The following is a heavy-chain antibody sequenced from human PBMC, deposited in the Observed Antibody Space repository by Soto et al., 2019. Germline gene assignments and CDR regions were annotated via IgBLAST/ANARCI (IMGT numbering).Heavy chain of an antibody. D-gene: IGHD6-19*01. CDR1: GYTFTRYD. Sequence: QVQLVQSGAEVKKPGASVKVSCKASGYTFTRYDINWVGQATGQGREWMGWMNPNSGNTGYAQKFQGRVTMTRNTSISTAYMGLSSLRSEDTAVYYCARRNTVAGANWFDPWGQGTLVTVSS. J-gene: IGHJ5*02. CDR3: ARRNTVAGANWFDP. CDR2: MNPNSGNT. V-gene: IGHV1-8*01.